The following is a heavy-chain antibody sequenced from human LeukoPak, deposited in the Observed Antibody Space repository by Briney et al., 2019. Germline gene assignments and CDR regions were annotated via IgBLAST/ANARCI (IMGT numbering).Heavy chain of an antibody. CDR1: GYTFTTFA. J-gene: IGHJ5*02. CDR3: ARDSRTISNWFDT. V-gene: IGHV1-3*01. Sequence: ASVEVSCKASGYTFTTFAIHWVRQVPGQSLEWMGWINAGSGNTKYSQNFQGRVTITRDTSASTAYMELSSLASEDTAVYYCARDSRTISNWFDTWGQGTPVTVSS. CDR2: INAGSGNT. D-gene: IGHD1-1*01.